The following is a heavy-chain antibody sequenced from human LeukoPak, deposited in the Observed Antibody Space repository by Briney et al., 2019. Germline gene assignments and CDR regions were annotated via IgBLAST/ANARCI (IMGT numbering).Heavy chain of an antibody. V-gene: IGHV3-53*01. CDR1: GFTVSSNY. CDR3: ARENWQDAFDI. J-gene: IGHJ3*02. CDR2: IYSGGST. Sequence: GGSLRLSCAASGFTVSSNYMSWVRQAPGKGLEWVSVIYSGGSTYYADSVKGRFTISRDNSKNTLYLQMNSLRAEDTAVYYCARENWQDAFDIWGQGTMVTVSS.